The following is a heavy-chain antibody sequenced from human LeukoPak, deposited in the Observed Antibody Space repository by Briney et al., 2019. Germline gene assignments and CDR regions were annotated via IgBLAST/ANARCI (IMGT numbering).Heavy chain of an antibody. Sequence: SVTVSCKTSGYSFLNFGISWVRQAPGQGLEWMGGIIPIFGTANYAQKFQGRVTITADESTSTAYMELSSLRSEDTAVYYCARAYSSGWYWFDPWGQGTLVTVSS. CDR1: GYSFLNFG. CDR3: ARAYSSGWYWFDP. CDR2: IIPIFGTA. J-gene: IGHJ5*02. D-gene: IGHD6-19*01. V-gene: IGHV1-69*13.